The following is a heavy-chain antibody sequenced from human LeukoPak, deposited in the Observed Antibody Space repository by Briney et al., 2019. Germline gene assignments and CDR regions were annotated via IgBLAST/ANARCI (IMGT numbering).Heavy chain of an antibody. Sequence: PGGSLRLSCAASGFTFSGSAMHWVRQASGKGLEWVGRIRSKANSYATAYAASVKGRFTISRDDSKNTLYLQMNSLKTEDTAVYYCTTVRYSGYAVIPDFDYWGQGTLVTASS. D-gene: IGHD5-12*01. CDR2: IRSKANSYAT. CDR1: GFTFSGSA. V-gene: IGHV3-73*01. J-gene: IGHJ4*02. CDR3: TTVRYSGYAVIPDFDY.